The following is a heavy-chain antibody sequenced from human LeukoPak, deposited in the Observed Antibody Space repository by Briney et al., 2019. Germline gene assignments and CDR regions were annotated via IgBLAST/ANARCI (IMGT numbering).Heavy chain of an antibody. D-gene: IGHD1-7*01. CDR2: IYYSGST. CDR3: ARASAPNWNYRRFDP. V-gene: IGHV4-31*03. CDR1: GGSISSGGYY. J-gene: IGHJ5*02. Sequence: PSETLSLTCTVSGGSISSGGYYWSWIRQHPGKGLEWIGYIYYSGSTYYNPSLKSRVTISVDTSKNQFSLKLSSVTAADTAVYYCARASAPNWNYRRFDPWGQGTLVNVSS.